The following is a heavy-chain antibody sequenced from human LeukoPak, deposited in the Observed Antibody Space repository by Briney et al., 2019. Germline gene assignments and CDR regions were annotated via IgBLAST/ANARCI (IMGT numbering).Heavy chain of an antibody. CDR2: ISAHNGNT. D-gene: IGHD5-18*01. V-gene: IGHV1-18*01. CDR3: ARAVDIAMVTPDY. Sequence: ASVKVSCKASGYTFTSYGISWVRQAPGQGLEWMGWISAHNGNTNYAQRLQGRVTRTTDTSTSTAYMEMRRLRSDDTAVYYCARAVDIAMVTPDYWGQGTLVTVSS. J-gene: IGHJ4*02. CDR1: GYTFTSYG.